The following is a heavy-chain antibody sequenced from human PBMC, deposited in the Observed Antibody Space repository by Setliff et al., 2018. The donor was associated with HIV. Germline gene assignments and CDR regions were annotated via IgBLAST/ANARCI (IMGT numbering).Heavy chain of an antibody. CDR2: VDPSGGGT. Sequence: GASVKVSCKASGYIFTSYYMHWLRQVPGQGLEWMGIVDPSGGGTHYAQKFEGRVTMTRDTSTSTFHMELSSLTSEDRAIYYCARDLSISNPYYDILTGPGVYWGQGTLVTVSS. D-gene: IGHD3-9*01. V-gene: IGHV1-46*01. CDR1: GYIFTSYY. J-gene: IGHJ4*02. CDR3: ARDLSISNPYYDILTGPGVY.